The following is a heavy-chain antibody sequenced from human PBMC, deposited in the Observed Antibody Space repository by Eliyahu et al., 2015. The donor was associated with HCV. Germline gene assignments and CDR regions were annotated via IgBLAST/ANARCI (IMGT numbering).Heavy chain of an antibody. CDR2: IHXSGST. V-gene: IGHV4-59*01. J-gene: IGHJ5*02. Sequence: QVQLQESGPGLVKPSETLSXXXTVPGGSXXXXYWXWIRQPPGKGLEWIWYIHXSGSTNYNPSLKSRVTISLDTSKNQFSLNLTSVTAADTAVYYCASGGGGIAVAGTGGWFDPWGQGTLVTVSS. D-gene: IGHD6-19*01. CDR1: GGSXXXXY. CDR3: ASGGGGIAVAGTGGWFDP.